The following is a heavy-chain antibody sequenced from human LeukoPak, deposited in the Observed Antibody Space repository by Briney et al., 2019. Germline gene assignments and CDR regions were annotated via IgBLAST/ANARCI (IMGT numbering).Heavy chain of an antibody. CDR2: IDEHGFKT. D-gene: IGHD1-7*01. V-gene: IGHV3-7*01. J-gene: IGHJ4*02. Sequence: GGSLRLSCAASGFIFRSYWMVWVRQAPGKGLEWVASIDEHGFKTYYAASVTGRFTISKDTAKNSLDLQMNSLRAEDTAVYYCARDGITCTLDYWGQGALVTVSS. CDR1: GFIFRSYW. CDR3: ARDGITCTLDY.